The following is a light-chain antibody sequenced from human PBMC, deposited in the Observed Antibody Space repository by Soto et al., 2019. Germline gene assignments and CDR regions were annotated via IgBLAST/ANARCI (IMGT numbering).Light chain of an antibody. J-gene: IGKJ4*01. CDR2: DAS. V-gene: IGKV1-13*02. Sequence: AIQLTQFPSSLSASVGDTVTVTCRSSQGISSALAWYRQVPGQGLKLLIYDASTLQSGVSSRFSGSASGTESTLPLTTRQPEHFATFCYQQFNTFPVTFGGGTKVEIK. CDR3: QQFNTFPVT. CDR1: QGISSA.